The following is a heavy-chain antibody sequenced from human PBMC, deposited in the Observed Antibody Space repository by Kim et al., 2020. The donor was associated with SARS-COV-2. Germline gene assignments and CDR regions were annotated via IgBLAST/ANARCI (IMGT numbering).Heavy chain of an antibody. CDR1: GFTFGDYA. CDR2: IRSKAYGGTT. Sequence: GGSLRLSCTASGFTFGDYAMSWVRQAPGKGLEWVGFIRSKAYGGTTEYAASVKGRFTISRDDSKSIAYLQMNSLKTEDTAVYYCTRVSPDSSGWYAVDYWGQGTLVTVSS. V-gene: IGHV3-49*04. J-gene: IGHJ4*02. D-gene: IGHD6-19*01. CDR3: TRVSPDSSGWYAVDY.